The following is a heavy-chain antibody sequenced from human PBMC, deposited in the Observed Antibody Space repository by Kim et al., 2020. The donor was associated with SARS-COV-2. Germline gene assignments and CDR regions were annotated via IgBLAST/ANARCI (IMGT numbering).Heavy chain of an antibody. CDR2: MNPNSGYT. V-gene: IGHV1-8*01. J-gene: IGHJ4*02. CDR1: GYTFTNYD. D-gene: IGHD3-16*01. CDR3: ARVMGAIDY. Sequence: ASVKVSCKASGYTFTNYDINWVRQATGQGLEWVGWMNPNSGYTGSAQKFQGRVTMTRDTSISTAYMELSRLTSEDTAVYYCARVMGAIDYWGQGTLVTVSS.